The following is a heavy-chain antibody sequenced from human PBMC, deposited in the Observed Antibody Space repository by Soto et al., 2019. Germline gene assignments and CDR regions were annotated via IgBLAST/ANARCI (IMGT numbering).Heavy chain of an antibody. CDR2: IWYDGSNQ. CDR1: GFTFSTYG. Sequence: LRLSCAPSGFTFSTYGMHWVRQAPGKGLEWVAVIWYDGSNQYYADSVKGRSTISRDNSKNMLYLQMNSLRAEDTAVYYCARDLGAFNYGSAYFDYWGQGTPVTVS. D-gene: IGHD3-10*01. J-gene: IGHJ4*02. CDR3: ARDLGAFNYGSAYFDY. V-gene: IGHV3-33*01.